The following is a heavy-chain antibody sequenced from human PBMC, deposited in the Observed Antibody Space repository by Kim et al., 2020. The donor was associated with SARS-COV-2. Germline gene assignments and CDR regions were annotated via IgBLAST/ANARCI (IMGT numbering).Heavy chain of an antibody. V-gene: IGHV3-43*01. CDR2: ISWDGGST. D-gene: IGHD6-6*01. Sequence: GGSLRLSCAASGFTFDDYTMHWVRQAPGKGLEWVSLISWDGGSTYYADSVKGRFTISRDNSKNSLYLQMNSLRTEDTALYYCAKAGSSSDYYYGMDVWGQGTTVTVSS. CDR1: GFTFDDYT. CDR3: AKAGSSSDYYYGMDV. J-gene: IGHJ6*02.